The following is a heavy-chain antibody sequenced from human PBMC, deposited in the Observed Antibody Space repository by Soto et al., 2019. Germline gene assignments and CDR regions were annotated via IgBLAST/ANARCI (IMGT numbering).Heavy chain of an antibody. Sequence: SVKVSCKASGGTFSSYAISWVRQAPGQGLEWMGGIIPIFGTANYAQKFRGRVTITADESTSTAYMELSSLRSEDTAVYYCARGTTDYYYGMDVWGQGTTVTVSS. J-gene: IGHJ6*02. V-gene: IGHV1-69*13. D-gene: IGHD1-26*01. CDR3: ARGTTDYYYGMDV. CDR2: IIPIFGTA. CDR1: GGTFSSYA.